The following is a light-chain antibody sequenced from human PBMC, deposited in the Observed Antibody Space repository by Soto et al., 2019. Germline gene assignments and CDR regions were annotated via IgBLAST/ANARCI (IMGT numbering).Light chain of an antibody. Sequence: QSVLTQPPSASGPPGQRVTISCSGSNSNIGRYPVNWYQQLPGTAPRVLIYKNDQRPSGVPDRFSGSKSGTSASLVISGRQSEDEAEYYCASQDDSVTGVVFGGGTKLTVL. CDR2: KND. CDR3: ASQDDSVTGVV. CDR1: NSNIGRYP. J-gene: IGLJ3*02. V-gene: IGLV1-44*01.